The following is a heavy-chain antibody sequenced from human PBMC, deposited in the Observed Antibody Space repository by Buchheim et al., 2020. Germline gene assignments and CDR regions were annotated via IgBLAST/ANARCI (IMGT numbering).Heavy chain of an antibody. CDR3: ARMGGYYRYYYYYYMDV. D-gene: IGHD3-22*01. CDR1: GGSFSGYY. V-gene: IGHV4-34*01. J-gene: IGHJ6*03. Sequence: QVQLQQWGAGLLKPSETLSLTCAVYGGSFSGYYWSWIRQPPGKGLEWIGEINHSGSTNYNPSLKSRVTISVDTSKNQFSLKLSSVTAADTAVYYCARMGGYYRYYYYYYMDVWGKGTT. CDR2: INHSGST.